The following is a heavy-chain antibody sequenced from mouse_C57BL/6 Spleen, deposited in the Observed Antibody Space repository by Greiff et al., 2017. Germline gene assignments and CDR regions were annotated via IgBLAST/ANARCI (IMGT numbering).Heavy chain of an antibody. CDR2: IRNKANNHAT. J-gene: IGHJ3*01. Sequence: EVQLVESGGGLVQPGGSMKLSCAASGFTFSDAWMDWVRQSPEKGLEWVAEIRNKANNHATYYAESVKGRFTISRDDSKSSVYLQMNSLRAEDTGIYYCTSPYDYDEAWFAYWGQGTLVTVSA. CDR1: GFTFSDAW. D-gene: IGHD2-4*01. CDR3: TSPYDYDEAWFAY. V-gene: IGHV6-6*01.